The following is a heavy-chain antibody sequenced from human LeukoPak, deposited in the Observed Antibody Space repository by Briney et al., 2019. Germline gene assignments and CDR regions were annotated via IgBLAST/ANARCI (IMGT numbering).Heavy chain of an antibody. Sequence: RPGGSLRLSCAASGFTFDDYGMSWVRQAPGKGLEWVSGINWNGGSTGYADSVKGRFTISRDNAKNSLYLQMNSLRAEDTALYYCARGTGDQTTPPDDAFDIWGQGTMVTVSS. CDR3: ARGTGDQTTPPDDAFDI. CDR1: GFTFDDYG. D-gene: IGHD1-1*01. J-gene: IGHJ3*02. V-gene: IGHV3-20*04. CDR2: INWNGGST.